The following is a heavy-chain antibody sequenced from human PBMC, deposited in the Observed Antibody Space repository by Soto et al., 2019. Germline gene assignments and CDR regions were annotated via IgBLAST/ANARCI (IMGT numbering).Heavy chain of an antibody. CDR1: GFSFTTYW. CDR3: ARQVGNYYDSSGYYYGRNWFDP. V-gene: IGHV5-51*01. CDR2: IYPGDSKT. D-gene: IGHD3-22*01. Sequence: PGESLKISCKGSGFSFTTYWIAWVRQMPGKGLEWMGIIYPGDSKTTYSPSFQGQVTISADKSISTAYLQWSSLKASDTAMYYCARQVGNYYDSSGYYYGRNWFDPWGQGTLVTVSS. J-gene: IGHJ5*02.